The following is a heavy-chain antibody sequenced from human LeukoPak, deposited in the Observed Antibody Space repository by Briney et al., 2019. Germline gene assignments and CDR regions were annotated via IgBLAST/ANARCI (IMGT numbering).Heavy chain of an antibody. CDR2: ITYDESNK. CDR1: GFIFSNYA. Sequence: GGSLRLSCETSGFIFSNYAMHWVRQAPGKGLEWVAFITYDESNKYYADSVKGRFTISRDNSKNTLYLQMNSLRTEDTAVYYCAKVISGLSAFDIWGQGTMVSVSS. D-gene: IGHD3-22*01. V-gene: IGHV3-30*04. J-gene: IGHJ3*02. CDR3: AKVISGLSAFDI.